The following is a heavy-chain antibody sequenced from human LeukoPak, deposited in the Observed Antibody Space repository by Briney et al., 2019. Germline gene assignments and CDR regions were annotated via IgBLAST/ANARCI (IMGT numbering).Heavy chain of an antibody. V-gene: IGHV3-30-3*01. CDR2: ISYDGSNK. Sequence: PGGSLRLSCAASGFTFSSYAMHWVRQAPGKGLEWVAVISYDGSNKYYADSVKGRFTISRDNSKNTLYLQMNSLRAEDTAVYYCARGTRFLQFNYVREFDYWGQGTLVTVSS. CDR1: GFTFSSYA. D-gene: IGHD3-9*01. J-gene: IGHJ4*02. CDR3: ARGTRFLQFNYVREFDY.